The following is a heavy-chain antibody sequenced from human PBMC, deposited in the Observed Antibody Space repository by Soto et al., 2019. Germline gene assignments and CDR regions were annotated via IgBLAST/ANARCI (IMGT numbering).Heavy chain of an antibody. CDR2: ISGSGGST. CDR3: AKEVSLGSTVDLGY. J-gene: IGHJ4*02. D-gene: IGHD7-27*01. Sequence: GGSLRHSCAASGFTFTIFAMSWVRQSPGKGLEWVSTISGSGGSTYYADAVKGRFTISRDNSMGTLYLQMKSLRVEDTAIYYCAKEVSLGSTVDLGYWGQGTLVTVSS. CDR1: GFTFTIFA. V-gene: IGHV3-23*01.